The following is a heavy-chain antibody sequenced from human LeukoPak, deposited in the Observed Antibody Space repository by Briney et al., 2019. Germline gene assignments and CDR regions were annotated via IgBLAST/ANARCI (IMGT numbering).Heavy chain of an antibody. D-gene: IGHD6-19*01. CDR2: IRYDGSNK. CDR1: GFSFSSYG. V-gene: IGHV3-30*02. CDR3: AKDGNIAVAGFDY. Sequence: PGGSLRLSCAASGFSFSSYGMYWVRQAPGKGLEWVAFIRYDGSNKYYADSVKGRFTISRDNSKNTLYLQMNSLRAEDTAVYYCAKDGNIAVAGFDYWGQGTLVTVSP. J-gene: IGHJ4*02.